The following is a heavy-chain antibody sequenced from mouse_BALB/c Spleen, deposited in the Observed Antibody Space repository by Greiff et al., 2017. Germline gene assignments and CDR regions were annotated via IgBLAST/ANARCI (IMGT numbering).Heavy chain of an antibody. J-gene: IGHJ3*01. CDR1: GFSFTSDG. CDR2: IWSGGST. Sequence: VQPVESGPGLVQPSQSLSITCTVSGFSFTSDGVPWVRQSPGKGLEWLGVIWSGGSTDYNAAFISRLSLSKDNSKSQVFFKMNTLQANETSIYYCAREEVAYWGQGTPVTVSA. CDR3: AREEVAY. V-gene: IGHV2-2*02.